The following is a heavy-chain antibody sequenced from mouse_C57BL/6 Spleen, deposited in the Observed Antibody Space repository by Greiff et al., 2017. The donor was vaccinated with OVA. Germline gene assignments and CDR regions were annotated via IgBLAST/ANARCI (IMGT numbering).Heavy chain of an antibody. CDR3: ARAALYYSNRYYAMDY. CDR1: GFTFSDYG. V-gene: IGHV5-17*01. J-gene: IGHJ4*01. Sequence: DVQLQESGGGLVKPGGSLKLSCAASGFTFSDYGMHWVRQAPEKGLEWVAYISSGSSTIYYADTVKGRYTISRDNAKNTLFLQMTSLRSEDTAMYYCARAALYYSNRYYAMDYWGQGTSVTVSS. CDR2: ISSGSSTI. D-gene: IGHD2-5*01.